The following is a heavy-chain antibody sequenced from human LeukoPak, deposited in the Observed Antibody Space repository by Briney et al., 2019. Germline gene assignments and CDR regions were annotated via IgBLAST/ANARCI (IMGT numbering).Heavy chain of an antibody. CDR3: VCCSSTSCYGGYYFDY. J-gene: IGHJ4*02. D-gene: IGHD2-2*01. V-gene: IGHV1-24*01. Sequence: ASVKVSCKVSGYTLTELSMHWVRQVPGKGLEWMGGFDPEDGETIYAQKFQGRVTMTEDTSTDTAYMELSSLRSEDTAVYYCVCCSSTSCYGGYYFDYWGQGTLVTVSS. CDR1: GYTLTELS. CDR2: FDPEDGET.